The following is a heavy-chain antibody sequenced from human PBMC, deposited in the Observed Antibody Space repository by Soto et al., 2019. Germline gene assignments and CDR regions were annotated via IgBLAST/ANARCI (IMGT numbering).Heavy chain of an antibody. CDR3: ARLGTYYDDSSGYYPYYVFES. CDR1: VYTLTGYY. V-gene: IGHV1-46*01. CDR2: INPSGGST. J-gene: IGHJ3*02. D-gene: IGHD3-22*01. Sequence: SVKASSKSSVYTLTGYYIHCVRQAPGQGLECMGIINPSGGSTSYAQKFQGRVTMTRDTSTSTVYLELRSLISEDTAVYYCARLGTYYDDSSGYYPYYVFESWGQRTMVSV.